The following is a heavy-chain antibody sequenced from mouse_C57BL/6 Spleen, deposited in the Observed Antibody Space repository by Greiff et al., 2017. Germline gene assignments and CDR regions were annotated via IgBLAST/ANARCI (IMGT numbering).Heavy chain of an antibody. D-gene: IGHD3-2*02. V-gene: IGHV1-15*01. CDR2: IDPETGGT. CDR3: TRQLRLRSFAD. Sequence: VQLQQSGAELVRPGASVTLSCKASGYTFTDYEMHWVKQTPVHGLEWIGAIDPETGGTAYNQKFKGKATLTADKSSSTAYMELRSLTSEDSAVYYSTRQLRLRSFADWGQGTLVTVSA. CDR1: GYTFTDYE. J-gene: IGHJ3*01.